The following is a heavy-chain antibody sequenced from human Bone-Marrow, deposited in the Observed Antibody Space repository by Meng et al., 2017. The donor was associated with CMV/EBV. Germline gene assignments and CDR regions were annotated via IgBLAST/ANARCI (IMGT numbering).Heavy chain of an antibody. Sequence: GSLRLSCTVYGGSISSSSYCWGWIRQPPGKGLEWIGSIYYSGSTYYNPSLKSRVTISVATSKNQFSLKLSSVTAADTAVYDCPYGRYYYYYGMDVWGQGTTVTVSS. CDR3: PYGRYYYYYGMDV. D-gene: IGHD1-14*01. V-gene: IGHV4-39*01. CDR2: IYYSGST. J-gene: IGHJ6*02. CDR1: GGSISSSSYC.